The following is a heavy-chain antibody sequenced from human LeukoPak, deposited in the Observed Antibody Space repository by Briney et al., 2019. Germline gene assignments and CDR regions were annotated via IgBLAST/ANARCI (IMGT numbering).Heavy chain of an antibody. CDR2: IRSKVFGGTT. CDR3: TRERVRGYSYGYPGY. Sequence: PGRSLRLSCTASGFTFAVYAMSWFRHAPGEGLEWGSFIRSKVFGGTTEYAASVKGRFTISRDDPKSIAYLQMKSLKTEDTAVYYCTRERVRGYSYGYPGYWGQGTLVTVSS. CDR1: GFTFAVYA. J-gene: IGHJ4*02. V-gene: IGHV3-49*03. D-gene: IGHD5-18*01.